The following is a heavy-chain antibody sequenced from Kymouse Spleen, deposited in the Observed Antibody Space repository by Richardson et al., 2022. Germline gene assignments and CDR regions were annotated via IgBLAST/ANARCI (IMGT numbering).Heavy chain of an antibody. J-gene: IGHJ4*02. CDR1: GGSFSGYY. CDR2: INHSGST. CDR3: ARGITGTTSY. Sequence: QVQLQQWGAGLLKPSETLSLTCAVYGGSFSGYYWSWIRQPPGKGLEWIGEINHSGSTNYNPSLKSRVTISVDTSKNQFSLKLSSVTAADTAVYYCARGITGTTSYWGQGTLVTVSS. V-gene: IGHV4-34*01. D-gene: IGHD1-7*01.